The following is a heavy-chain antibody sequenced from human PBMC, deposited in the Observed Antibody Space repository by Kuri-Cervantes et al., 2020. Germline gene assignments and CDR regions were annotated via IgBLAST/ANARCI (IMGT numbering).Heavy chain of an antibody. D-gene: IGHD4-23*01. J-gene: IGHJ6*02. CDR1: GLSLNTSGGG. Sequence: SCLKLVYTTHRHTLTCTFSGLSLNTSGGGVGWIRQPPAKTLDWLALIYWDDEKPYSPSLKSRLTFTKDTTKNQVVLTMTNMDPVDTATYYCAHSLYSGGNSDYYAMGVWGQGATVTVSS. V-gene: IGHV2-5*02. CDR3: AHSLYSGGNSDYYAMGV. CDR2: IYWDDEK.